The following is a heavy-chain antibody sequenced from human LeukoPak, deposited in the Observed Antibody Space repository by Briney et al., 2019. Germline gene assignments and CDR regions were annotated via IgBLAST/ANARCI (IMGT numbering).Heavy chain of an antibody. J-gene: IGHJ3*02. CDR1: GFTFSDYY. Sequence: GGSLRLSCAASGFTFSDYYMSWIRQAPGKGLEWVSCISTSGTTIYYVDSVKGRFTISRDNAKNSLYLQMNSLRAEDTALYYCAKDIRDSSGFDAFDIWGQGTMVTVSS. D-gene: IGHD3-22*01. CDR2: ISTSGTTI. CDR3: AKDIRDSSGFDAFDI. V-gene: IGHV3-11*01.